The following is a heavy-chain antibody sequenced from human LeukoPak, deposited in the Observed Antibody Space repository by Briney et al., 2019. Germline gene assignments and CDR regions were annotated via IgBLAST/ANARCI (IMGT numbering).Heavy chain of an antibody. D-gene: IGHD4-23*01. Sequence: GGSLRLSCAASGFTFSSYAMHWVRQAPGKGLEWVAVISYDGSNKYYADSVKGRFTISRDNSKNTLYLQMNSLRAEDTALYYCVKDRWVDYWGQGTLVTVSS. CDR1: GFTFSSYA. V-gene: IGHV3-30*14. CDR3: VKDRWVDY. J-gene: IGHJ4*02. CDR2: ISYDGSNK.